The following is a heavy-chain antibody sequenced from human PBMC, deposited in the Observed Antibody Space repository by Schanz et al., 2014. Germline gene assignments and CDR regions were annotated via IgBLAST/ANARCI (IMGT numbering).Heavy chain of an antibody. Sequence: EVQLVESGGGLVKPGDSLRLSCAASGFTFSSYTMKWVRQAPGKGLEWVSSISSTSTYLYYADSVKGRFTISRDNSKNTLFLQMNSLRAEDTAVYYCAKDYRTGAIDYWGQGTLVTVSS. V-gene: IGHV3-21*01. D-gene: IGHD7-27*01. CDR3: AKDYRTGAIDY. CDR2: ISSTSTYL. CDR1: GFTFSSYT. J-gene: IGHJ4*02.